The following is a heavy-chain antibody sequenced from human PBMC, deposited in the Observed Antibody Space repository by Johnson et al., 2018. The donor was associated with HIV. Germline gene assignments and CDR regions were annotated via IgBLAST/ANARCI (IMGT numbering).Heavy chain of an antibody. D-gene: IGHD6-25*01. CDR1: GFTFSNYW. Sequence: VQLVESGGGLVQPGGSLRLSCAASGFTFSNYWMTWVRQAPGKGLEWVSVIYSGGSTYYADSVKGRFTISRDNSKNKLYVQMDSLRTDDTAICFCASGGDDGFWGQGTMVTVSS. CDR2: IYSGGST. V-gene: IGHV3-66*02. J-gene: IGHJ3*01. CDR3: ASGGDDGF.